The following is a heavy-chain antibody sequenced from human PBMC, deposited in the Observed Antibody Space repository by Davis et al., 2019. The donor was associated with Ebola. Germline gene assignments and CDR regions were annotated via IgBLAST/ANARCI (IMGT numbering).Heavy chain of an antibody. CDR3: ARDRHDSRAYGF. J-gene: IGHJ4*02. V-gene: IGHV4-4*07. Sequence: SETLSLTCIVSGGSITSYYWSWIRQPAGKGLEWIGRIYGGGSTTYNPSLDSRVTMSVDRSKNQFSLRLNSVTAADTAIYFCARDRHDSRAYGFWGQGTLVTVSS. CDR1: GGSITSYY. D-gene: IGHD3-22*01. CDR2: IYGGGST.